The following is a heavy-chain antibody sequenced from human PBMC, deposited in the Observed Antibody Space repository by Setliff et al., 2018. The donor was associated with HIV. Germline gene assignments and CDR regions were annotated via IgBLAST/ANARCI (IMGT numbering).Heavy chain of an antibody. CDR1: GDTDFY. Sequence: SETLSLTCTVSGDTDFYWSWIRQSPGKGLEWIGYIHASGKANYNPSLKSRVTISLDTSKMQFSLRLTSVTAADTATYFCARLGRAIDDGGSSLRLDFWGQGMLVTVSS. J-gene: IGHJ4*02. CDR2: IHASGKA. D-gene: IGHD2-21*01. CDR3: ARLGRAIDDGGSSLRLDF. V-gene: IGHV4-4*09.